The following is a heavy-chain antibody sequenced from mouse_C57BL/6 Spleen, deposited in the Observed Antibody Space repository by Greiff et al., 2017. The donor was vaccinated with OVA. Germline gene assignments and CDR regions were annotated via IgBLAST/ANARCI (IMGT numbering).Heavy chain of an antibody. J-gene: IGHJ4*01. CDR3: ARDQGFYYGSSSYAMDY. CDR1: GYSITSGYY. CDR2: ISYDGSN. D-gene: IGHD1-1*01. V-gene: IGHV3-6*01. Sequence: EVQRVESGPGLVKPSQSLSLTCSVTGYSITSGYYWNWIRQFPGNKLEWMGYISYDGSNNYNPSLKNRISITRDTSKNQFFLKLNSVTTEDTATYYCARDQGFYYGSSSYAMDYWGQGTSVTVSS.